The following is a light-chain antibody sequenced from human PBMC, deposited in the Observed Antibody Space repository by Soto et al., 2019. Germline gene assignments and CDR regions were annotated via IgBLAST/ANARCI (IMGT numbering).Light chain of an antibody. CDR1: SSNIGSNT. CDR2: SNN. J-gene: IGLJ2*01. V-gene: IGLV1-44*01. Sequence: QSVLTQPPSASGTPGQRVTISCSGSSSNIGSNTVNWYQQLPGTAPKLLIYSNNQRPSGVPDRFSGSKSGTSASLAITGLQAEDEADYYCQSYDNSLSVHVVFGGGTKLTVL. CDR3: QSYDNSLSVHVV.